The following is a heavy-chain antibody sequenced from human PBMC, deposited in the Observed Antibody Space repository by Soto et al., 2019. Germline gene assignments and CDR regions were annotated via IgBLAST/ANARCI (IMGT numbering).Heavy chain of an antibody. J-gene: IGHJ4*02. CDR3: ARVGGYMYDLDF. CDR1: GFTFSSYA. Sequence: QVQLVESGGGVVQPGRSLRLSCAASGFTFSSYAMNWVRQAPGKGLEWVAVISYDGSNKYYADSVKGRFTISRDNSKNTLYVEMNGLRAEEAHVYYCARVGGYMYDLDFWRQGTLVTVSS. D-gene: IGHD3-22*01. CDR2: ISYDGSNK. V-gene: IGHV3-30-3*01.